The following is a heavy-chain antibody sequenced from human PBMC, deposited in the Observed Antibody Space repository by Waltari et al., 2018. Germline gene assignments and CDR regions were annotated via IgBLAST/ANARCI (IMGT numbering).Heavy chain of an antibody. CDR2: ITSGGDT. CDR1: GLPFSSNA. J-gene: IGHJ4*02. D-gene: IGHD3-22*01. Sequence: EVQLLESGGGLVQPGGSLRLSCAASGLPFSSNAMSWVRQAPGKGLEWVSAITSGGDTYYADSVKGRFTISRDNSKNTLSLQMNSLRADDTALYYCAKAPTKDTTGDYRDYWGQGTLVTVSS. CDR3: AKAPTKDTTGDYRDY. V-gene: IGHV3-23*01.